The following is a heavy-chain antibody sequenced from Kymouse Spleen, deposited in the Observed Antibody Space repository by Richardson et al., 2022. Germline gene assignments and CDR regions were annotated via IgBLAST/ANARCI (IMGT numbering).Heavy chain of an antibody. Sequence: EVQLVESGGGLVQPGRSLRLSCAASGFTFDDYAMHWVRQAPGKGLEWVSGISWNSGSIGYADSVKGRFTISRDNAKNSLYLQMNSLRAEDTALYYCAKDIEGYFDYWGQGTLVTVSS. V-gene: IGHV3-9*01. D-gene: IGHD5-24*01. CDR2: ISWNSGSI. J-gene: IGHJ4*02. CDR3: AKDIEGYFDY. CDR1: GFTFDDYA.